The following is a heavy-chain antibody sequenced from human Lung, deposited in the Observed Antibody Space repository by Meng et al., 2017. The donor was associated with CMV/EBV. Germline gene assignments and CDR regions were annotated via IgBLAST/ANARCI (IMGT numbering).Heavy chain of an antibody. CDR3: AREHPLSSGLDY. CDR2: IIPILGIA. D-gene: IGHD6-19*01. CDR1: GGTFSSYA. J-gene: IGHJ4*02. Sequence: SVKVSXKASGGTFSSYAISWVRQAPGQGLEWMGGIIPILGIANYAQKFQGRVTITADKSTSTAYMELSSLRSEDTAVYYCAREHPLSSGLDYWGQGTLVTVSS. V-gene: IGHV1-69*10.